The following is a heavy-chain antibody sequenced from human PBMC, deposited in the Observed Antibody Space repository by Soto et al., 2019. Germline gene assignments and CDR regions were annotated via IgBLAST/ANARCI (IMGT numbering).Heavy chain of an antibody. Sequence: GGSLRLSCVASGFTFSSSRMNWVRQAPGKGLEWVSFISSSSDYMYYADSVKGRFTVSRDNAKNSLYLQMDSLRAEDTAVYYCGKERRGSGWSVCNFWGQGALVTVSS. D-gene: IGHD6-19*01. J-gene: IGHJ4*02. V-gene: IGHV3-21*01. CDR1: GFTFSSSR. CDR2: ISSSSDYM. CDR3: GKERRGSGWSVCNF.